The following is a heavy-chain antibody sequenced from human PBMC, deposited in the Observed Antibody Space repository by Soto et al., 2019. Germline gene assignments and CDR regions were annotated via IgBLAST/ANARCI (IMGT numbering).Heavy chain of an antibody. CDR1: GFTFSSYA. CDR2: ISYDGSNK. J-gene: IGHJ4*02. CDR3: ARVIQLWFFVDY. Sequence: PGGSLRLSCAASGFTFSSYAMHWVRQAPGKGLEWVAVISYDGSNKYYADSVKGRFTISRDNSKNTLYLQMNSLRAEDTAVYYCARVIQLWFFVDYRGQGTLVTVSS. V-gene: IGHV3-30-3*01. D-gene: IGHD5-18*01.